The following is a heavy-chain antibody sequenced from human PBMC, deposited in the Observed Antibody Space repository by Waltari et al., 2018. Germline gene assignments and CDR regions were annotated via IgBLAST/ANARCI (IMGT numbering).Heavy chain of an antibody. D-gene: IGHD3-3*01. CDR2: IYYSGST. Sequence: QLQLQESGPGLVKPSETLSLTCTVSGGSISCSSYYWGWIRQPPGKGLEWIGSIYYSGSTHHNPSLKSRVTISVDTSKNQFSLKPSSVTAADTAVYYCARRPPTGSTIFGVVIPDAFDIWGQGTMVTVSS. J-gene: IGHJ3*02. V-gene: IGHV4-39*07. CDR1: GGSISCSSYY. CDR3: ARRPPTGSTIFGVVIPDAFDI.